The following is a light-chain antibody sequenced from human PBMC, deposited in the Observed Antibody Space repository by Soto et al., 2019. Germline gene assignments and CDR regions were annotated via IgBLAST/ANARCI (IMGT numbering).Light chain of an antibody. J-gene: IGLJ1*01. CDR1: SSDVGGYNY. Sequence: QSALTQPASVSGSPGQSITISCTGTSSDVGGYNYVSWYQQHPGKAPKLMIYEVSNRPSGVSNRFSGSKSSNTASLTISGLQAEDEADYYCSSYTSSSTLVLNVFGTGTKVTVL. CDR3: SSYTSSSTLVLNV. CDR2: EVS. V-gene: IGLV2-14*01.